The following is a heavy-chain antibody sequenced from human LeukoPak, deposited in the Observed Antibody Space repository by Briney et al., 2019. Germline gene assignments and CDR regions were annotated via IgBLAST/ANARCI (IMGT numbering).Heavy chain of an antibody. D-gene: IGHD6-13*01. J-gene: IGHJ4*02. CDR3: ARTYSSSWIDY. CDR2: IYYSGST. Sequence: SETLSLTCTVSGGSISSYYWSWLRQPPGKGLEWIGYIYYSGSTNHNPSLKSRVTISVDTSKNQFSLKLSSVTAAGTAVYYCARTYSSSWIDYWGQGTLVTVSS. V-gene: IGHV4-59*08. CDR1: GGSISSYY.